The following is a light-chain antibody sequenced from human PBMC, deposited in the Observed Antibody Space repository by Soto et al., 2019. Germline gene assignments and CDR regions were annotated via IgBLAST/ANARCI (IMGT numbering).Light chain of an antibody. CDR2: GAS. CDR1: QSVSTN. V-gene: IGKV3-15*01. J-gene: IGKJ1*01. CDR3: QQYNNWPWT. Sequence: EIVMTQSQDTLSVSPGERATLSCRASQSVSTNLAWYQQKPGQAPRLLMYGASTRATGIPARFSGSGSGTEFTLTISSLQSEDFAVYYCQQYNNWPWTFGQGTKVDIK.